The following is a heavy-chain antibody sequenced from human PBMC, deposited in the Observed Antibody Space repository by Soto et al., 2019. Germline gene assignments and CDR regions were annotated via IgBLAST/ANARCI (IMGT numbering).Heavy chain of an antibody. CDR2: IIPIFGSA. CDR1: GGTFSSYA. CDR3: ARPRKGYYYYSSGYYPPFDY. J-gene: IGHJ4*02. Sequence: SVKVSCKASGGTFSSYAISWVRQAPGRGVEWMGGIIPIFGSANYAQKFQGRATITADECTTPAYMVLTNLRSEETAVYYCARPRKGYYYYSSGYYPPFDYWGQGTLVTVSS. V-gene: IGHV1-69*13. D-gene: IGHD3-22*01.